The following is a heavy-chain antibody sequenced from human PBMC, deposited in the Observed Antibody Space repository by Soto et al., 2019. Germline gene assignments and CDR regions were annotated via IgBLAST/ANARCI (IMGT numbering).Heavy chain of an antibody. Sequence: QVQLVQSGAEVKKPGASVKVSFKASGYTFTSYYMHWVRQAPGQGLEWMGIINPSGGSTSYAQKFQGRVTMTRDTSTSTVYMELSSLRSEDTAVYYCALQGYDFYRFDPWGQGTLVTVSS. CDR2: INPSGGST. CDR3: ALQGYDFYRFDP. V-gene: IGHV1-46*01. J-gene: IGHJ5*02. D-gene: IGHD3-3*01. CDR1: GYTFTSYY.